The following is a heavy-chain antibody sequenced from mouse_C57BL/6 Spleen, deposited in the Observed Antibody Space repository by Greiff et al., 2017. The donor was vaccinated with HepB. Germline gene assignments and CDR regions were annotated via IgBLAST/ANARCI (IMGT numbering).Heavy chain of an antibody. CDR2: INPNNGGT. Sequence: EVKLQQSGPELVKPGASVKISCKASGYTFTDYYMNWVKQSHGKSLEWIGDINPNNGGTSYNQKLKGKATLTVDKSSSTAYMELRSLTSEDSAVYYCAPYDYDDEAFAYWGQGTLVTVSA. CDR3: APYDYDDEAFAY. CDR1: GYTFTDYY. D-gene: IGHD2-4*01. V-gene: IGHV1-26*01. J-gene: IGHJ3*01.